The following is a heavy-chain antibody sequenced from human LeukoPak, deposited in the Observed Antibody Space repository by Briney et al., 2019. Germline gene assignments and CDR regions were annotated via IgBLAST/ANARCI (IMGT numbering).Heavy chain of an antibody. D-gene: IGHD6-19*01. V-gene: IGHV3-72*01. Sequence: PGGSLRPSCAASGFTFTDFFMDWVRLTPGKGLERIGRSRNKARSYSAEYAASVQGRFTTSRDESKNSLYLQMNSLKTEDTAVYYCSRVVSVAGSDYLDYWGQGTLVTASS. CDR2: SRNKARSYSA. CDR1: GFTFTDFF. J-gene: IGHJ4*02. CDR3: SRVVSVAGSDYLDY.